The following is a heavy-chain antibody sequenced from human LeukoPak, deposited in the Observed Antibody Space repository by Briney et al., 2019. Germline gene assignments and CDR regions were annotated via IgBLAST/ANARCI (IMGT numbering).Heavy chain of an antibody. CDR1: GYSISSGYY. CDR3: AREEDRGAGY. J-gene: IGHJ4*02. Sequence: SETLSLTCTVSGYSISSGYYWGWIRQPPGKGREWIGSIYHSGSTYYKPSLKSRVTISVDTSKNQFSLKLSSVTAADTAVYYCAREEDRGAGYWGQGTLVTVSS. V-gene: IGHV4-38-2*02. CDR2: IYHSGST. D-gene: IGHD6-19*01.